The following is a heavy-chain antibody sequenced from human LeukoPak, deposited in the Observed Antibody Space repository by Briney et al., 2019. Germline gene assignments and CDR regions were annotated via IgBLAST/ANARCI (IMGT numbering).Heavy chain of an antibody. CDR1: GYSISSGYF. Sequence: SETLSLTCTVSGYSISSGYFWGWIRQPPGKGLEWIGTIYNSGSTYYNASLESRVTISVDTSKNQFSPKLSSVTAADTAVYYCARAYSSSWYFNWFDPWGQGTLVTVSS. D-gene: IGHD6-13*01. CDR3: ARAYSSSWYFNWFDP. J-gene: IGHJ5*02. CDR2: IYNSGST. V-gene: IGHV4-38-2*02.